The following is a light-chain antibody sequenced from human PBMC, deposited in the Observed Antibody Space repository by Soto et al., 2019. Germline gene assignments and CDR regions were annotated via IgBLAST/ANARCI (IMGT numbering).Light chain of an antibody. CDR3: QHSNSFPLS. J-gene: IGKJ4*01. CDR1: QGLRSW. Sequence: DIQMTPSPSSVSAAVGARVTITCRARQGLRSWLAWYQQKPEKAPKLVIYDASSLQSGVPSRFSGRGSGTDFALTISSLQPEDFANYYCQHSNSFPLSCGGGTKVEI. V-gene: IGKV1-12*01. CDR2: DAS.